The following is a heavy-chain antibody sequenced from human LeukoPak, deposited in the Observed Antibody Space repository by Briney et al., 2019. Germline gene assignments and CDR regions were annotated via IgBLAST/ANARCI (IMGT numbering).Heavy chain of an antibody. D-gene: IGHD3/OR15-3a*01. Sequence: SETLSLTCSVSGGSISRYYWSWIRQPPGKGLEWIGYIYHSGSTNSNPSLKTRLTISLDTSNKEVSLKLSSVTAADTAVYYCAGGNTRDDLDYWGQGILVTVSS. CDR3: AGGNTRDDLDY. V-gene: IGHV4-4*08. CDR2: IYHSGST. J-gene: IGHJ4*02. CDR1: GGSISRYY.